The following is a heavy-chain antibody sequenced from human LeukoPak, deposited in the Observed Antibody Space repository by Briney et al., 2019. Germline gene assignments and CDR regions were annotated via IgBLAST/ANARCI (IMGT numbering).Heavy chain of an antibody. V-gene: IGHV3-30*02. J-gene: IGHJ4*02. D-gene: IGHD3-9*01. CDR1: GFSFSNYG. Sequence: PGGSLRLSCAASGFSFSNYGMHWVRQAPGKGLEWVAFIRFDGSDRYYADSVKGRFTISRDNSKNTLYLQMNNLRAEDTAIYYCAKAANYDILTGYYLDYWGQGTLVTVSS. CDR2: IRFDGSDR. CDR3: AKAANYDILTGYYLDY.